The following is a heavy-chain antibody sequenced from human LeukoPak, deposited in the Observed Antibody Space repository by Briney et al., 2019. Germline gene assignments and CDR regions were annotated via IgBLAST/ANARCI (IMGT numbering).Heavy chain of an antibody. Sequence: GRSLRLSCVGSGFTFSDYAIHWVRQAPGKGLEWVAVASHDEVGKQFADSVKGRFTLSRDNSRDSVHLQMNRLRDEDAGVYFCAKDRGYGEHEPFESWGQGSLVTISS. D-gene: IGHD4-17*01. CDR3: AKDRGYGEHEPFES. CDR2: ASHDEVGK. J-gene: IGHJ4*02. V-gene: IGHV3-30*18. CDR1: GFTFSDYA.